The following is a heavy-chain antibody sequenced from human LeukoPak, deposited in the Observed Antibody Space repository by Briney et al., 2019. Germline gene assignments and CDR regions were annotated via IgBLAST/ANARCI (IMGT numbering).Heavy chain of an antibody. CDR2: IYYSGST. V-gene: IGHV4-59*01. D-gene: IGHD3-10*01. J-gene: IGHJ4*02. CDR3: ASQKLLWFGELSYYFDY. CDR1: GGSISSYY. Sequence: SETLSLTCTVSGGSISSYYWSWIRQPPGKGLEWIGYIYYSGSTNYNPSLKSRVTISVDTSKNQFSLKLSSVTAADTAVYYCASQKLLWFGELSYYFDYWGQGTLVTVSS.